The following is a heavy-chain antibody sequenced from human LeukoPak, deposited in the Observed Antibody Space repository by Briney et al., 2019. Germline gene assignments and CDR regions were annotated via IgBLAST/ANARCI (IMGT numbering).Heavy chain of an antibody. CDR2: ISAYNGNT. CDR3: ARDQEAFDY. J-gene: IGHJ4*02. CDR1: GYTFTSYG. V-gene: IGHV1-18*01. Sequence: ASVKVSCKASGYTFTSYGISWVRQAPGQGLEWMGWISAYNGNTNYAQKFQGRVTVTRDTSMSTVHMELSGLRSEDTAVYYCARDQEAFDYWGQGTLVTVSS.